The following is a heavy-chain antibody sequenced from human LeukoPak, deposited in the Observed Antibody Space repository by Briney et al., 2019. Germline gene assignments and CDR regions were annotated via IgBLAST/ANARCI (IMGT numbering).Heavy chain of an antibody. D-gene: IGHD3-9*01. CDR3: ASSDMNGYGMDV. CDR1: GSSFTSYW. V-gene: IGHV5-10-1*01. J-gene: IGHJ6*04. CDR2: IDPSDSYT. Sequence: GESLQISCKGSGSSFTSYWISWVRQMPGKGLEWMGRIDPSDSYTNYSPSFQGHVTISADKSISTAYLQWSSLKASDTAMYYCASSDMNGYGMDVWGKGTTVTVSS.